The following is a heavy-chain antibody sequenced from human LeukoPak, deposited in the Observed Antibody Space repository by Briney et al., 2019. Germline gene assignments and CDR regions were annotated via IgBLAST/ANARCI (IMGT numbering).Heavy chain of an antibody. CDR2: ISSSGSTI. V-gene: IGHV3-11*01. Sequence: GGSLRLSCAASGFTFSDYYVSWIRQAPGKGLEWVSYISSSGSTIYYADSVKGRFTISRDNAKNSLYLQMNSLRAEDTAVYYCARASTYYYDSSGYYPLDLWGRGTLVTVSS. CDR1: GFTFSDYY. D-gene: IGHD3-22*01. J-gene: IGHJ2*01. CDR3: ARASTYYYDSSGYYPLDL.